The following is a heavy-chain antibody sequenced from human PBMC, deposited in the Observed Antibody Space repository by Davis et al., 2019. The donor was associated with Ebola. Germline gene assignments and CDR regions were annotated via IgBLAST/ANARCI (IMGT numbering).Heavy chain of an antibody. V-gene: IGHV4-59*01. CDR2: IYYSGST. CDR1: GFTFSSYS. D-gene: IGHD1-26*01. CDR3: ASLIVGPTGRDY. J-gene: IGHJ4*02. Sequence: MPGGSLRLSCAASGFTFSSYSMNWVRQAPGKGLEWIGSIYYSGSTHYNPSLKSRVTISVDTSKNQFSLKLSSVTAADTAVYYCASLIVGPTGRDYWGQGALVTVSS.